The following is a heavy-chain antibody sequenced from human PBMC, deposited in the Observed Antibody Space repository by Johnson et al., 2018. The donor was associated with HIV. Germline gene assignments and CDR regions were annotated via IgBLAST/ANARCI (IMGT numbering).Heavy chain of an antibody. CDR3: TRQADI. Sequence: EVQLVESGGGLVQPGGSLKLSCAASGFTFSGSAMHWVRQASGKGLEWVGRIRSKANSYATAYAASVKGRFTFSRDDSKNTAYLQMNSLKTEDTAVYYCTRQADIWGQGTMVTVSS. CDR2: IRSKANSYAT. J-gene: IGHJ3*02. V-gene: IGHV3-73*01. CDR1: GFTFSGSA.